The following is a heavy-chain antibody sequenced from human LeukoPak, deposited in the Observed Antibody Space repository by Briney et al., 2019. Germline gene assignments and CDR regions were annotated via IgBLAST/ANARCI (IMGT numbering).Heavy chain of an antibody. CDR2: IKEDGSEK. J-gene: IGHJ4*02. CDR3: ARDSFETDIDY. V-gene: IGHV3-7*01. Sequence: GGSLRLSCAASGFLFSRYWMSWVRQAPGKGLEWVADIKEDGSEKYYVESMKGRFTISRDNVKNSLYLQINSLRAEDTAVYYCARDSFETDIDYWGQGTLVAVSS. CDR1: GFLFSRYW. D-gene: IGHD1-14*01.